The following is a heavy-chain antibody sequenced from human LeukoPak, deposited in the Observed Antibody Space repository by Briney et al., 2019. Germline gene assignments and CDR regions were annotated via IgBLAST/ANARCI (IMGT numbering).Heavy chain of an antibody. CDR3: ARSGEEDSNFDY. CDR1: GGSISSYY. D-gene: IGHD7-27*01. CDR2: IYYSGST. V-gene: IGHV4-59*01. J-gene: IGHJ4*02. Sequence: SETLSLTCTVSGGSISSYYWSWIRQPPGKGLEWIGYIYYSGSTNYNPSLKSRVTISVDTSKNQFSLKLSSVTAADTAVYYCARSGEEDSNFDYWGQGTLVTVSS.